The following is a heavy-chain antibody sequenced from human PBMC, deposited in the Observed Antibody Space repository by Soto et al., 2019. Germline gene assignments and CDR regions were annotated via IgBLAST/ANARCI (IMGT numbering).Heavy chain of an antibody. D-gene: IGHD3-10*01. CDR1: CGPLSRGDFY. Sequence: SENPSLPRHFSCGPLSRGDFYLGWVPQPPRKGLEWIGYIYYSGSTYYNPSLKSRVTISVDTSKNQFSLKLSSVTAADTAVYYCARDTGYYGSGTSDYFDYWGQGTLVTVSS. CDR3: ARDTGYYGSGTSDYFDY. J-gene: IGHJ4*02. CDR2: IYYSGST. V-gene: IGHV4-30-4*01.